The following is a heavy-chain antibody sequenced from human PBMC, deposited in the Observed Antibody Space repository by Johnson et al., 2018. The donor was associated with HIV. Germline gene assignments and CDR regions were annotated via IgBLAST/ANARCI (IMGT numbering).Heavy chain of an antibody. CDR3: AKEEGIAAAGGAFDI. CDR1: GFSVSNNY. Sequence: VQLVESGGGLVQSGGSLRLSCGASGFSVSNNYMNWVRQAPGQGLEWVSAISGSGGSTYYADSVKGRFTISRDNSKNTLYLQMNSLRAEDTAVYYCAKEEGIAAAGGAFDIWGQGTMVTVSS. J-gene: IGHJ3*02. V-gene: IGHV3-23*04. D-gene: IGHD6-13*01. CDR2: ISGSGGST.